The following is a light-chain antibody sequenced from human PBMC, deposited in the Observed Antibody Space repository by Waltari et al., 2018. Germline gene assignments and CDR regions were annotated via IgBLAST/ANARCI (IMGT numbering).Light chain of an antibody. V-gene: IGKV3-20*01. CDR3: QHYGSSLST. J-gene: IGKJ4*01. CDR2: GAS. Sequence: EIVLTQFPGTLSLSPGERATLSCRASQSVSTYLVWYQQKPGQAPSLLIHGASSRATGIPDRFSGGGSGTDFTLTISRLEPEDFAVYYCQHYGSSLSTFGGGTKVEIK. CDR1: QSVSTY.